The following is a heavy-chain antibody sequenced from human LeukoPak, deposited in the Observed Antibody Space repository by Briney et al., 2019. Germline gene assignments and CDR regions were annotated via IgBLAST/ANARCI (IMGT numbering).Heavy chain of an antibody. CDR3: LAAAGTIG. CDR2: VNNDGSTT. D-gene: IGHD6-13*01. J-gene: IGHJ4*02. V-gene: IGHV3-74*01. Sequence: PGGSLRLSCAASGFTFSSYWMHWVRQAPGKGLVWVSRVNNDGSTTSYADSVRGRFTISRDNTKNTLYLQMNSLRAEDTAVYFCLAAAGTIGWGQGTLATVSS. CDR1: GFTFSSYW.